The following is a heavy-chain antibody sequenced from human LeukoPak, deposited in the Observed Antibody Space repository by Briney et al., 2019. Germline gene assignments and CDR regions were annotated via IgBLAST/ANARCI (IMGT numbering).Heavy chain of an antibody. CDR3: AKGARGYSSSWYLGY. D-gene: IGHD6-13*01. CDR2: ISGSGGST. J-gene: IGHJ4*02. V-gene: IGHV3-23*01. CDR1: GFTFSSYA. Sequence: GESLRLSCAASGFTFSSYAMSWVRQAPGKGLEWVSAISGSGGSTYYADSVKGRFTISRDNSKNTLYLQMNSLRAEDTAVYYCAKGARGYSSSWYLGYWGQGTLSPSPQ.